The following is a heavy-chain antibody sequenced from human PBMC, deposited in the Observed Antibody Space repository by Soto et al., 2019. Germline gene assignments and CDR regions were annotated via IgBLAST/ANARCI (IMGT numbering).Heavy chain of an antibody. J-gene: IGHJ4*02. CDR2: ISYDGSNK. CDR1: GFTFSSYG. CDR3: MKPAAPYYFDY. Sequence: GGSLRLSCAASGFTFSSYGMHWVRQAPGKGLEWVAVISYDGSNKYYADSVKGRFTISRDNSKNTLYLQMNSPRAEDTAVYYCMKPAAPYYFDYWGQGT. V-gene: IGHV3-30*18.